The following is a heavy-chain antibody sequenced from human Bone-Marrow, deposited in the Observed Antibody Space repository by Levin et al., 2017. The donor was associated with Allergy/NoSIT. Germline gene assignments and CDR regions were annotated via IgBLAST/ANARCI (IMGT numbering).Heavy chain of an antibody. CDR1: GFTVSSNY. V-gene: IGHV3-53*01. D-gene: IGHD5-12*01. CDR3: ASNSGYDPDPRTYYFDY. Sequence: PGGSLRLSCAASGFTVSSNYMSWVRQAPGKGLEWVSVIYSGGSTYYADSVKGRFTISRDNSKNTLYLQMNSLRAEDTAVYYCASNSGYDPDPRTYYFDYWGQGTLVTVSS. CDR2: IYSGGST. J-gene: IGHJ4*02.